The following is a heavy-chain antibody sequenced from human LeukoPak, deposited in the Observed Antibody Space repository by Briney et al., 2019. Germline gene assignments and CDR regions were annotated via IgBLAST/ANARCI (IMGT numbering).Heavy chain of an antibody. CDR2: IYYSGST. J-gene: IGHJ4*02. V-gene: IGHV4-30-4*01. Sequence: SETLSLTCTVSGGSISSGDYYWSWISQPPGKGLEWIGYIYYSGSTYYNPSLNSRVTISVDTSKNQFSLKLSSVTAADTAVYYCARVYYYDSSGYHFDYWGQGTLVTVSS. D-gene: IGHD3-22*01. CDR1: GGSISSGDYY. CDR3: ARVYYYDSSGYHFDY.